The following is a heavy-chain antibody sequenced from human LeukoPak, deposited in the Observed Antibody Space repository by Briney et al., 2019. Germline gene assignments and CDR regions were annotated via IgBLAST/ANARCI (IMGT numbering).Heavy chain of an antibody. J-gene: IGHJ6*02. CDR3: ARGRIARIVVVHSFQYGMDV. Sequence: SETLSLTCDVFGGSFTDYFWTWIRQSPGKGLEWIGKINDYSGNTNYNPSLNSRVSISLEKSKNQFSLELRSVTAADTAVYYCARGRIARIVVVHSFQYGMDVWGQGTTVTVSS. D-gene: IGHD3-22*01. V-gene: IGHV4-34*01. CDR1: GGSFTDYF. CDR2: INDYSGNT.